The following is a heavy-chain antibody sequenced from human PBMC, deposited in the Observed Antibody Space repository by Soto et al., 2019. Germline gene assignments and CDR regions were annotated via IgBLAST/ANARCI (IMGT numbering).Heavy chain of an antibody. V-gene: IGHV1-69*13. CDR2: IIPIFGTA. D-gene: IGHD3-22*01. CDR1: GGTFSSYA. CDR3: ARDPTYYYDSSGPRMGYWFDP. J-gene: IGHJ5*02. Sequence: ASVKVSCKASGGTFSSYAISWVRQAPGQGLEWMGGIIPIFGTANYAQKFQGRVTITADESTSTAYMELSSLRSEDTAVYYCARDPTYYYDSSGPRMGYWFDPWGQGTLVTVSS.